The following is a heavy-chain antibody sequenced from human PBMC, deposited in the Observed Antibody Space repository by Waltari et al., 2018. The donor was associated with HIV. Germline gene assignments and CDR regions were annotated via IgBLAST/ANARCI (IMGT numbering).Heavy chain of an antibody. Sequence: MQLVESGGGLVQRGGSLRLSCTASGFPFTILWMSWFRLAPGKALEWVANIKDDGNEKYYVNAVRGRFTISRDNANNSLYLEMNRLRDEDTAVYYCVRENDFGTIFFNYYYAMDVWGQGTSVTVSS. D-gene: IGHD3-3*01. J-gene: IGHJ6*02. CDR1: GFPFTILW. V-gene: IGHV3-7*01. CDR2: IKDDGNEK. CDR3: VRENDFGTIFFNYYYAMDV.